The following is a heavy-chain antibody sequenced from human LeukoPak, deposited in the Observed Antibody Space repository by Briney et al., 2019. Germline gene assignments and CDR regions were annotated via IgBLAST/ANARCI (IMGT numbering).Heavy chain of an antibody. Sequence: ASVKVSCKASGYTFTSYYMHWVRQAPGQGLEWMGIINPSGGSTSYAQKFQGRVTMTRDTSTSTVYMELSSLRSEDTAVYYCARDWYYGSGSYYAAYCFDYWGQGTLVTVSS. CDR1: GYTFTSYY. D-gene: IGHD3-10*01. CDR2: INPSGGST. V-gene: IGHV1-46*01. J-gene: IGHJ4*02. CDR3: ARDWYYGSGSYYAAYCFDY.